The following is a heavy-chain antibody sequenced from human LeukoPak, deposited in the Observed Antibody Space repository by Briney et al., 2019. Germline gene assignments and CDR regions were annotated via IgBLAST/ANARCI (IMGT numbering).Heavy chain of an antibody. Sequence: ASVKVSCKASGYTFTGYYMHWVRQAPGQGLEWMGWINPNSGGTNYAQKFRGRVTMTRDTSISTAYMELSRLRSDDTAVYYCARESVPSVAARRGLNYWGQGTLVAVSS. CDR3: ARESVPSVAARRGLNY. D-gene: IGHD6-6*01. J-gene: IGHJ4*02. V-gene: IGHV1-2*02. CDR2: INPNSGGT. CDR1: GYTFTGYY.